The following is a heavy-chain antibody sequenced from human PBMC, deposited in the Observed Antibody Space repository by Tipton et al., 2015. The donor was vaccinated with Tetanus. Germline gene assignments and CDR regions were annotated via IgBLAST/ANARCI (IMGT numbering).Heavy chain of an antibody. J-gene: IGHJ4*02. CDR2: MRGSGDT. V-gene: IGHV3-23*01. D-gene: IGHD2-2*01. CDR1: GFIFSNYA. Sequence: GSLRLSCAASGFIFSNYAMSWVRQAPGRGLEWISGMRGSGDTYYADSVKGRFSISRDNSKNTLYLQMNSLRAEDAAVYYCNGGSTRAYFDYWGLGTLVTVSS. CDR3: NGGSTRAYFDY.